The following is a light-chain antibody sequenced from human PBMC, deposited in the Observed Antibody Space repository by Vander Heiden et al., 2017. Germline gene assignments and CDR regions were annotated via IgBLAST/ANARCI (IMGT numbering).Light chain of an antibody. J-gene: IGLJ2*01. CDR2: NDN. CDR1: SSNIGSKT. Sequence: QSVLTQPPSVSETPGQRVLISCSGSSSNIGSKTVNWYQKLPGAAPKLLISNDNQRPSGVPGRFSGSRSGTSASLAISGLQSEDEADYYCAAWDDSLNGVVFGGGTKLTVL. V-gene: IGLV1-44*01. CDR3: AAWDDSLNGVV.